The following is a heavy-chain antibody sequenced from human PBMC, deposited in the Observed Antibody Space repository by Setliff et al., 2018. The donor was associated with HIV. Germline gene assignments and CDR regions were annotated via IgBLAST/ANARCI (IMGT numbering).Heavy chain of an antibody. V-gene: IGHV1-2*06. J-gene: IGHJ3*01. CDR2: ISPDNGAA. CDR1: GYMILGYK. Sequence: ASAKVSCKAIGYMILGYKMSWVRQAPGQGLEWIGRISPDNGAAEYAPKFQGRVRMTLDTSISTAYLEIPRLTSDDAAVYYCARPRVFDSFDVWGQGTLVTVSS. CDR3: ARPRVFDSFDV.